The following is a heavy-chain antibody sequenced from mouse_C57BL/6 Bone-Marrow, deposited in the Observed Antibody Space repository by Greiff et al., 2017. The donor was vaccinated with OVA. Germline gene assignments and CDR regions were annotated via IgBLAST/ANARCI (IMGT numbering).Heavy chain of an antibody. V-gene: IGHV2-2*01. CDR2: IWSGGST. J-gene: IGHJ4*01. CDR3: ARNDGYSLYAMDY. D-gene: IGHD2-3*01. CDR1: GFSLTSYG. Sequence: QVQLKESGPGLVQPSQSLSITCTVSGFSLTSYGVHWVRQSPGKGLEWLGVIWSGGSTDYNAAFISRLSISKDNSKSQVFFKMNSLQADDTAIYYCARNDGYSLYAMDYWGQGTSVTVSS.